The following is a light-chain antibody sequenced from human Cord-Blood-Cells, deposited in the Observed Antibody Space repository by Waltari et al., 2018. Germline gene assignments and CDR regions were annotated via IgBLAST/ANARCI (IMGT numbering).Light chain of an antibody. Sequence: QSALTQPASVSGSPGQSITISCTGTSSDVGSYNLVSWYKQHPGKAPQLMIYEGSQRPSVVSNRFSGSKSGNTTSPTISRVQAEDEADYYCYSYAGSSTYGFGTGTKFTVL. CDR2: EGS. CDR1: SSDVGSYNL. CDR3: YSYAGSSTYG. V-gene: IGLV2-23*01. J-gene: IGLJ1*01.